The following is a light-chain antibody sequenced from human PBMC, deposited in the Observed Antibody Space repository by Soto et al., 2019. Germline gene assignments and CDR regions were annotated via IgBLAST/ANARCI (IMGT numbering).Light chain of an antibody. CDR1: QSVSRY. V-gene: IGKV3-11*01. J-gene: IGKJ4*01. CDR2: DAS. Sequence: EIVLTQSPATLSLSPGERATLSCRASQSVSRYLAWYQQKPGQAPRLLIYDASNRATGIPARFSGSGSGTDFTLIISSLEPEDLVVYYCQLRSNWPPMTFGGGTKVEIK. CDR3: QLRSNWPPMT.